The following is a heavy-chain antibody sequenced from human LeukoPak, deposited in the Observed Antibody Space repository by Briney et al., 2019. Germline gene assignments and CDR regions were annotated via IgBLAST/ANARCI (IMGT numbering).Heavy chain of an antibody. Sequence: ASVKVSCKASGYTFTSYDINWVRQATGQGLEWMGWMNPNSGNTSYAQKFQGRVTMTRNTSISTAYMELSSLRSEDTAVYYCGLISGSYLYYYYGMDVWGQGTTVTVSS. D-gene: IGHD1-26*01. V-gene: IGHV1-8*01. CDR3: GLISGSYLYYYYGMDV. J-gene: IGHJ6*02. CDR2: MNPNSGNT. CDR1: GYTFTSYD.